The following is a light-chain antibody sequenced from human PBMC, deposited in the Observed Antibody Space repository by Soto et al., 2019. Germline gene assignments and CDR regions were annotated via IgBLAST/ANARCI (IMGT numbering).Light chain of an antibody. Sequence: DIQITQYPSSVSASVGDKFTITCRASQDLTSWLAWYQQKPGKAPKLLISAASSLQSGVPSRFSGSGSGTDFTLTIRSLQPEDFATYYCQQPISFPITFGQGTRLEIK. V-gene: IGKV1D-12*01. CDR1: QDLTSW. J-gene: IGKJ5*01. CDR3: QQPISFPIT. CDR2: AAS.